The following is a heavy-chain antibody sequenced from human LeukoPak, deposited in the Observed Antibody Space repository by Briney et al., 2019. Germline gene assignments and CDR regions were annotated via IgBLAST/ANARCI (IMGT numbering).Heavy chain of an antibody. CDR2: INPSGGST. CDR3: ARDRLVAAASYNWFDP. Sequence: GASVKVSCKASGYTFTSYYMHWVRQAPGQGLEWMGIINPSGGSTSYAQKFQGRVTMTRDTSTSTVYMELSSLRSEDTAVYYCARDRLVAAASYNWFDPWGQGTLVTVSS. D-gene: IGHD6-13*01. CDR1: GYTFTSYY. J-gene: IGHJ5*02. V-gene: IGHV1-46*01.